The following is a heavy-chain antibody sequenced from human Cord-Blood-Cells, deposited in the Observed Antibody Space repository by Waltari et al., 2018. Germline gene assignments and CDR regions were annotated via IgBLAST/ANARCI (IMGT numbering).Heavy chain of an antibody. CDR3: AREYSGYANWYFDL. J-gene: IGHJ2*01. CDR2: INPNSGGT. V-gene: IGHV1-2*06. Sequence: QVQLVQSGAEVKKPGASVKVSCKASGYTFTGYYMHWVREAPGQGLEWMGRINPNSGGTNYAQKFQGRVTMTRDTSISTAYMELSRLRSDDTAVYYCAREYSGYANWYFDLWGRGTLVTVSS. CDR1: GYTFTGYY. D-gene: IGHD5-12*01.